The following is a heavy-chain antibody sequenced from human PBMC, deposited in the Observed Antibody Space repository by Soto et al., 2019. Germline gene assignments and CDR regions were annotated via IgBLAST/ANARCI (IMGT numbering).Heavy chain of an antibody. CDR2: ISGSGGST. CDR1: GFTFSSYA. D-gene: IGHD6-13*01. V-gene: IGHV3-23*01. CDR3: AKDVSRSWLNEKFDY. J-gene: IGHJ4*02. Sequence: EVQLLESGGGLVQPGGSLRLSCAASGFTFSSYAMSWVRQAPGKGLEWVSAISGSGGSTYYADSVRGRFTISRDNSKNTLYLQMNSLRAEDTAVYYCAKDVSRSWLNEKFDYWGQGTLVTVSS.